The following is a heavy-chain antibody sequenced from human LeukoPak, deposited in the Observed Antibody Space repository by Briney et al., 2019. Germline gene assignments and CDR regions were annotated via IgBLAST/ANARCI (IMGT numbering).Heavy chain of an antibody. CDR1: GFTFSSYA. J-gene: IGHJ3*02. V-gene: IGHV3-23*01. Sequence: PGGSLRLSCAASGFTFSSYAMSWVRQAPGKGLEWVSAISGSGGSTYYADSVKGRFTIARDNSKNTLYLQMNSLRAEDMGVYYCAKSPKTRDAFEIWGQGTMVTVSS. CDR2: ISGSGGST. CDR3: AKSPKTRDAFEI.